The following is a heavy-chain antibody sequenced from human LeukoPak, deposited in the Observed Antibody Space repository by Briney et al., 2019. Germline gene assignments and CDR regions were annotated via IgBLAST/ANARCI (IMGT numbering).Heavy chain of an antibody. J-gene: IGHJ3*02. CDR3: ANRAQLLWFGEGGAFDI. CDR2: ISGSGGST. V-gene: IGHV3-23*01. Sequence: GGSLRLSCAASGFTFSSYAMSWVRQAPGKGLEWVSAISGSGGSTYYADSVKGRFTISRDNSKNTPYLQMNSLRAEDTAVYYCANRAQLLWFGEGGAFDIWGQGTMVTVSS. CDR1: GFTFSSYA. D-gene: IGHD3-10*01.